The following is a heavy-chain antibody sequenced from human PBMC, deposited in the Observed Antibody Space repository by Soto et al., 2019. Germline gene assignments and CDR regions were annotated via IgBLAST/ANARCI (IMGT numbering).Heavy chain of an antibody. D-gene: IGHD6-19*01. Sequence: EVHLLESGGGLVQPRGSLRLSCEASGFTFNNYAMTWVRQTPGKGLQWVSTISGSGSSTFYADSVRGRFTISRDNSKNTLYLQMNSLRAEDTALYYCAKEKIASTVADFFDYWGQGTLVTVSS. CDR2: ISGSGSST. CDR3: AKEKIASTVADFFDY. J-gene: IGHJ4*02. V-gene: IGHV3-23*01. CDR1: GFTFNNYA.